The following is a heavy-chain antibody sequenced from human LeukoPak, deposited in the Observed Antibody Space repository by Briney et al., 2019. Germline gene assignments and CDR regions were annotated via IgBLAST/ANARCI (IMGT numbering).Heavy chain of an antibody. J-gene: IGHJ6*02. Sequence: GASVKVSCKASGYTFTGYYMHWVRQAPGQGLEWMGWINPNSGGTNYAQKFQGRVTMTRDTSISTAYMGLSRLRSDDTAVYYCAREVAVAGTDYYYYGMDVWGQGTTVTVSS. D-gene: IGHD6-19*01. CDR2: INPNSGGT. V-gene: IGHV1-2*02. CDR1: GYTFTGYY. CDR3: AREVAVAGTDYYYYGMDV.